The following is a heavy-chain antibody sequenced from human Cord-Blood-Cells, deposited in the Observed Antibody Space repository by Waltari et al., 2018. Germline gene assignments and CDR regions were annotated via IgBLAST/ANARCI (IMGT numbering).Heavy chain of an antibody. CDR1: GGSISSSNW. V-gene: IGHV4-4*02. Sequence: QVQLQESGPGLVKPSGTLSLTCAVSGGSISSSNWWSWVRQHPGKGLEWIGEIYHSGSTNYNPSLKRRVTISVDKSKNQFSLKLSSVTAADTAVYYCARGPITYYDFWSGLDYWGQGTLVTVSS. CDR2: IYHSGST. CDR3: ARGPITYYDFWSGLDY. J-gene: IGHJ4*02. D-gene: IGHD3-3*01.